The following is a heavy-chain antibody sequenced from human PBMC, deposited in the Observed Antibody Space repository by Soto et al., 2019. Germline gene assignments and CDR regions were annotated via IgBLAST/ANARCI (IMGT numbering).Heavy chain of an antibody. J-gene: IGHJ4*02. D-gene: IGHD6-13*01. V-gene: IGHV3-21*01. Sequence: GGSLRLSCAASGFTFSSYSMNWVRQAPGKGLEWVSSISSSSSYIYYADSVKGRFTISRDNAKNSLYLQMNSLRAEDTAVYYCARDVGDSSSWPADGYYFDYWGQGTLVTVSS. CDR1: GFTFSSYS. CDR2: ISSSSSYI. CDR3: ARDVGDSSSWPADGYYFDY.